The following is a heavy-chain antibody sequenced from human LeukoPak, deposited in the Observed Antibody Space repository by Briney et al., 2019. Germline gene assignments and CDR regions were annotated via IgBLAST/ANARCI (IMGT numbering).Heavy chain of an antibody. CDR3: ARGTVVIGY. V-gene: IGHV3-7*01. Sequence: GGSLRLSCAASGFTFSSYWMSWVCQPPGKGPEWVANIKQDGSEKSYVDSVKGRFTISRDNAKNSLYLQMNSLRVKDTAIYYCARGTVVIGYWGQGTLVTVSS. CDR1: GFTFSSYW. CDR2: IKQDGSEK. J-gene: IGHJ4*02. D-gene: IGHD4-23*01.